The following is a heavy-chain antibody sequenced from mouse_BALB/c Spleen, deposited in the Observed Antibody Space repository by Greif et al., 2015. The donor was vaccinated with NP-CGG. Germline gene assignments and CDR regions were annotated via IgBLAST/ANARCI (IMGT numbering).Heavy chain of an antibody. CDR1: GFNIKDYY. D-gene: IGHD2-14*01. CDR2: IDPENGDT. CDR3: NAYRSYYYAMYY. V-gene: IGHV14-4*02. Sequence: VQLQQSGAELVRSGASVKLSCTASGFNIKDYYMHWVKQRPEQGLEWIGWIDPENGDTEYAPKFQGKATMTADTSSNTAYLQLIILTSDDTAVYYCNAYRSYYYAMYYWGPGTSVTVSS. J-gene: IGHJ4*01.